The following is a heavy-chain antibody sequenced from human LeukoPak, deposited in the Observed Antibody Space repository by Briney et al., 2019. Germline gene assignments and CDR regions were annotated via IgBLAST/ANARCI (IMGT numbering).Heavy chain of an antibody. D-gene: IGHD6-13*01. V-gene: IGHV3-23*01. CDR2: ITGSVGST. J-gene: IGHJ4*02. CDR1: GFTFTSYG. Sequence: GGSLRVSCAASGFTFTSYGMSWVRQAPGKGLEWVSTITGSVGSTYYAASVKGRFTISRDNSKNTLFLQMNSLRAEDTAIYYCAKLKGSSWYGAGDYWGQGTLVTVSS. CDR3: AKLKGSSWYGAGDY.